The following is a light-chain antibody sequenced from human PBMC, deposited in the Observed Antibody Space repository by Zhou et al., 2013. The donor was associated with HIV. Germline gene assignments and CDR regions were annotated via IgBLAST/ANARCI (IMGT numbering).Light chain of an antibody. V-gene: IGKV3-20*01. CDR1: QSVSSTY. Sequence: EIVLTQSPGTLSLSPGERATLSCRASQSVSSTYLAWYQQKPGQAPRLLVYGASSRATGIPDRFSVSGSGTDFTLTINRLEPEDSAVYYCQQYGSSPPMYAFGQGTKLEIK. J-gene: IGKJ2*01. CDR2: GAS. CDR3: QQYGSSPPMYA.